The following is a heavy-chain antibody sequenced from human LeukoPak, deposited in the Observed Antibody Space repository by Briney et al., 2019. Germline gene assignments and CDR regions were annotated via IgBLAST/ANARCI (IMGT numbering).Heavy chain of an antibody. CDR1: GGSISSSY. CDR3: VRANSDGSDY. CDR2: IYTSGTT. D-gene: IGHD4/OR15-4a*01. V-gene: IGHV4-4*07. Sequence: SETLSLPCTVSGGSISSSYWSWIRQPAGKGLEWIGRIYTSGTTNYNPSLKSRAPMSVDTSKNQFSLKMRCVTAADTAVYYCVRANSDGSDYWGQGTLVTVSS. J-gene: IGHJ4*02.